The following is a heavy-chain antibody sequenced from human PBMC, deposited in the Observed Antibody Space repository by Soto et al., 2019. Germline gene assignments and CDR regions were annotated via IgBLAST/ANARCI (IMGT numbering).Heavy chain of an antibody. CDR3: ARERGDSSWYFRYYCMDV. J-gene: IGHJ6*02. D-gene: IGHD6-13*01. Sequence: TLSLTCTVSGGSISSGGYYWSWIRQHPGKGLEWIGYIYYSGSTYYNPSLKSRVTISVDTSKNQFSLKLSSVTAADTAVYYCARERGDSSWYFRYYCMDVWRPGTTVTVFS. V-gene: IGHV4-31*03. CDR2: IYYSGST. CDR1: GGSISSGGYY.